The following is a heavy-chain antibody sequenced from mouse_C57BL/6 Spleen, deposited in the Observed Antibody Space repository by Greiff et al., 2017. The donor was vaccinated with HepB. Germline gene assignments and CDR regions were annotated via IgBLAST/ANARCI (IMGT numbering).Heavy chain of an antibody. CDR3: ARKTGTIYYARDY. CDR1: GFTFSDYG. J-gene: IGHJ4*01. V-gene: IGHV5-17*01. CDR2: ISSGSSTI. Sequence: DVMLVESGGGLVKPGGSLKLSCAASGFTFSDYGMHWVRQAPEKGLEWVAYISSGSSTIYYADTVKGRFTISRDNAKNTLFLQMTSLRSEDTAMYYCARKTGTIYYARDYWGQGTSVTVSS. D-gene: IGHD4-1*01.